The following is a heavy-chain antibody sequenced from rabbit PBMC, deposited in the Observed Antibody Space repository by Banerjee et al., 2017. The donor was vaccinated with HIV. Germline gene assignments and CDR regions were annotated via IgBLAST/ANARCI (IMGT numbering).Heavy chain of an antibody. CDR3: ARDHYYDRTDYDL. CDR1: GFSFSSSYY. Sequence: QEQLEESGGDLVQPEGSLTLTCTASGFSFSSSYYMCWVRQAPGKGLEWIACIYAGSSGRIDYANSVKGRFTISRDNAQNTVSLQMNSLTAADTATYFCARDHYYDRTDYDLWGPGTLVTVS. V-gene: IGHV1S45*01. D-gene: IGHD1-1*01. CDR2: IYAGSSGRI. J-gene: IGHJ4*01.